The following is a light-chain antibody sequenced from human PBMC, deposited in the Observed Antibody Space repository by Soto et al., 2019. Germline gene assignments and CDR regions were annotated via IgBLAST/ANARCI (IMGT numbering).Light chain of an antibody. CDR1: SSNIGAGYD. CDR3: QSYDSSLSGSVV. J-gene: IGLJ2*01. V-gene: IGLV1-40*01. Sequence: VLTQPPSVSGAPGQRVTISCTGSSSNIGAGYDVHWYQQLPGTAPKLLIYGNNNRPSGVPDRFSGSKSGTSASLAITGLQAEDEADYYCQSYDSSLSGSVVFGGGTKLTVL. CDR2: GNN.